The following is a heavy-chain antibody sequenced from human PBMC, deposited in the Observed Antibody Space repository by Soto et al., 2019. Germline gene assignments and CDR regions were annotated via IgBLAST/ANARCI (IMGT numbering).Heavy chain of an antibody. J-gene: IGHJ6*02. Sequence: QITLKESGPTLVKPTQTLTLTCTFSGFSLTSSGVAVGWIRQPPGKALEWLGLIYWDDDKRYSPSLKSRLTITKGTAKNQGVLSMTNMDPVDTATYYCARPRHKDFGMDVWGQGTTVTVSS. CDR1: GFSLTSSGVA. CDR2: IYWDDDK. V-gene: IGHV2-5*02. CDR3: ARPRHKDFGMDV.